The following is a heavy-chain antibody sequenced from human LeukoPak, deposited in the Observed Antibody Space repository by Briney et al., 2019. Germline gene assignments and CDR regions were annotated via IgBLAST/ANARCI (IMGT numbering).Heavy chain of an antibody. CDR3: ARAGYSSRWFLDY. CDR1: GYSFTSYS. J-gene: IGHJ4*02. CDR2: IYPGDSDT. D-gene: IGHD6-13*01. Sequence: GESLKISCRGPGYSFTSYSIGWVRQMPGKGLEWMGIIYPGDSDTRYSPSFQGQVTISADKSISTAYLQWSSLKASDTAMYYCARAGYSSRWFLDYWGQGTLVTVSS. V-gene: IGHV5-51*01.